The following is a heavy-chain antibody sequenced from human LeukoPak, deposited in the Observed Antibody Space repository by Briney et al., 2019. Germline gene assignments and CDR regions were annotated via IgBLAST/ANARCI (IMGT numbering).Heavy chain of an antibody. CDR2: IYYSGST. CDR3: ARIELYPATVPYDFWSGYTYYFDY. Sequence: SETLSLTCTVSGGSISSSSYYWGWIRQPPGKGLEWIGSIYYSGSTYYNPSLKSRVTISVDTSKNQFSLKLSSVTAADTAVYYCARIELYPATVPYDFWSGYTYYFDYWGQGTLVTVSS. V-gene: IGHV4-39*01. CDR1: GGSISSSSYY. D-gene: IGHD3-3*01. J-gene: IGHJ4*02.